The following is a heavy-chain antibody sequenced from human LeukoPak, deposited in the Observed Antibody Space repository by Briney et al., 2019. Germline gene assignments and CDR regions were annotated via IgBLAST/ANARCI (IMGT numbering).Heavy chain of an antibody. V-gene: IGHV3-64*02. CDR3: VRRDGYNFDY. CDR2: VCSNAACA. J-gene: IGHJ4*02. D-gene: IGHD5-24*01. Sequence: GGSLRLSCAASGFSFSSYAIHCVRQAPGKGLEYVSAVCSNAACAYYADSVRGRFSMSRDNSKNTVWLQMDNLRVEDMAIYYCVRRDGYNFDYWGRGTLVTVSS. CDR1: GFSFSSYA.